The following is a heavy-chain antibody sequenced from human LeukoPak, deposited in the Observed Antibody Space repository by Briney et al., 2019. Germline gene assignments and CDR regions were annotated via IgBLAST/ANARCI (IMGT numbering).Heavy chain of an antibody. J-gene: IGHJ4*02. Sequence: PGGSLRLSCVAPGFMFSDYNMNWVRQAPGKGLEWVSYISSSSSTIYYADSVKGRFTISRDNAKKSVYLQMNSLRAEDTAVFYCAFSGSYGVYWGQGTLVTVSS. CDR2: ISSSSSTI. CDR1: GFMFSDYN. V-gene: IGHV3-48*01. D-gene: IGHD1-26*01. CDR3: AFSGSYGVY.